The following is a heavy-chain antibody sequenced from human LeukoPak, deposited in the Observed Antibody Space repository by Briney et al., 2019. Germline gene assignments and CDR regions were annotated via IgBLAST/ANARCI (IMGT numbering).Heavy chain of an antibody. CDR1: GVTFSSYG. CDR3: AKRSLLGGNLHY. CDR2: IRHIVGNK. D-gene: IGHD3-16*01. V-gene: IGHV3-30*02. Sequence: PGGSLRLSCAASGVTFSSYGMRWVRQAPGKGLEWVAFIRHIVGNKNYAQTVKGRFTISTDKSKNTLYMHMNSLRAEGTAVYYCAKRSLLGGNLHYWGQGPRVPVPT. J-gene: IGHJ4*02.